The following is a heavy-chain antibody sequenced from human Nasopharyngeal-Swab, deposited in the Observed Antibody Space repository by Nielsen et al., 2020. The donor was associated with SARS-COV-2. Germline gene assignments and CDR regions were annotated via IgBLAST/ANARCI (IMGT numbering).Heavy chain of an antibody. CDR2: ISGSGGST. D-gene: IGHD2-8*01. J-gene: IGHJ4*02. V-gene: IGHV3-23*01. CDR3: AKPTRVYAIGAPLGY. CDR1: GFTPSSYA. Sequence: GGSLRPSCAASGFTPSSYAMSWVRQAPGKGLEWVSAISGSGGSTYYADSVKGRFTISRDNSKNTLYLQMNSLRAEDTAVYYCAKPTRVYAIGAPLGYWGQGTLVTVSS.